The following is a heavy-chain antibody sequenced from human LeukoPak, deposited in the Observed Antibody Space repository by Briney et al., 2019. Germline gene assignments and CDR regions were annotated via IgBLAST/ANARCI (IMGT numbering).Heavy chain of an antibody. V-gene: IGHV3-23*01. CDR3: AIDLGERDAKTCHFDY. CDR1: GFTFSSYA. CDR2: ISGSGGST. J-gene: IGHJ4*02. D-gene: IGHD3-3*01. Sequence: GGSLRLSCAASGFTFSSYAMNWVRQAPGKGLEWVSSISGSGGSTYYADSVKGRFIISRDNAKNTLYLQMNSLRAEDTAVYDWAIDLGERDAKTCHFDYWGQGSLVTVSS.